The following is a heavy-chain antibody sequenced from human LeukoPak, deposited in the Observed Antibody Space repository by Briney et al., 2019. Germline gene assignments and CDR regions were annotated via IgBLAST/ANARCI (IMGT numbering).Heavy chain of an antibody. CDR3: ARVGGRFFDWFFDY. CDR2: IYYLGST. Sequence: PSETLSLTCTVSGGSISSGDYYWSWIRQPPGKGLEWIGYIYYLGSTDYRPSLKSRLTISVDTSKNQFSLKLSSVTAADTAVYYCARVGGRFFDWFFDYWGQGTLVTVSS. J-gene: IGHJ4*02. V-gene: IGHV4-30-4*01. CDR1: GGSISSGDYY. D-gene: IGHD3-9*01.